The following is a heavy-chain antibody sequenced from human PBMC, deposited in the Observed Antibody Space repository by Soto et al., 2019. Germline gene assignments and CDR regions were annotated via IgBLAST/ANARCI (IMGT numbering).Heavy chain of an antibody. J-gene: IGHJ4*02. CDR1: GGSISSGDYY. D-gene: IGHD2-21*02. CDR2: IYYSGST. Sequence: SETLSLTCTVSGGSISSGDYYWSWIRQPPGKGLEWIGYIYYSGSTYYNPSLKSRVTISVDTSKNQFSLKLSSVTAAETAVYFCARGGVTDYFDYWGQGTLVTVSS. V-gene: IGHV4-30-4*01. CDR3: ARGGVTDYFDY.